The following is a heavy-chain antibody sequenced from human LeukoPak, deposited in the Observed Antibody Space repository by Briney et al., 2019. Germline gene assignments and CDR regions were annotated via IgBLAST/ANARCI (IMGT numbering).Heavy chain of an antibody. CDR1: GGSISSYY. Sequence: TSETLSLTCTVSGGSISSYYWSWIRQPAGKGLEWIGRIYTSGSTNYNPSLKSRVTMSVDTSKNQFSLKLSSVTAADTAVYYCAREGPYDFWSGYYIFDYWGQGTLVTVSS. J-gene: IGHJ4*02. D-gene: IGHD3-3*01. V-gene: IGHV4-4*07. CDR2: IYTSGST. CDR3: AREGPYDFWSGYYIFDY.